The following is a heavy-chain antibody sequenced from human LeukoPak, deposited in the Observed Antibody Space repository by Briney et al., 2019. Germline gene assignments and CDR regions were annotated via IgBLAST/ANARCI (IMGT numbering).Heavy chain of an antibody. CDR3: ARSGGMVRGVITHYYYYYYMDV. CDR1: GYTFTSFG. D-gene: IGHD3-10*01. Sequence: ASVNVSYKASGYTFTSFGIRGVRQAPGQGRAWMGWISAYNGNTNYAQKFQGRVTMTTDTSTSTAYMELRSLRSDDTAVYYCARSGGMVRGVITHYYYYYYMDVWGKGTTVTVSS. CDR2: ISAYNGNT. V-gene: IGHV1-18*01. J-gene: IGHJ6*03.